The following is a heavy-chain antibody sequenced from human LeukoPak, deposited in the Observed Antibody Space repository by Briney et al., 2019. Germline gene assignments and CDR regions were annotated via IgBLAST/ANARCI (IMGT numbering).Heavy chain of an antibody. CDR2: ISANNGHT. V-gene: IGHV1-18*01. CDR1: GYTFASYG. CDR3: ARDLRDYYDSSGYYSPFDY. Sequence: ASVKVSCKASGYTFASYGITWVRQAPGPGLEWMGWISANNGHTNYAQKLQGRVTMTADTSTSTGYVELRSLRSDDTAVYYCARDLRDYYDSSGYYSPFDYWGQGTLVTVSS. D-gene: IGHD3-22*01. J-gene: IGHJ4*02.